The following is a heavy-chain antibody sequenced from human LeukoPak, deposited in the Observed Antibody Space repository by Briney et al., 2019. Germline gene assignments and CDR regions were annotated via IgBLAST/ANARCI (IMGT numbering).Heavy chain of an antibody. Sequence: SVKVSCKASGGTFSSYAISWVQQAPGQGLEWMGGIIPIFGTANYAQKFQGRVTITADKSTSTAYMELSSLRSKDTAVYYCARDRGSSDYYYYYYMDVWGKGTTVTVSS. CDR1: GGTFSSYA. D-gene: IGHD6-13*01. J-gene: IGHJ6*03. CDR2: IIPIFGTA. V-gene: IGHV1-69*06. CDR3: ARDRGSSDYYYYYYMDV.